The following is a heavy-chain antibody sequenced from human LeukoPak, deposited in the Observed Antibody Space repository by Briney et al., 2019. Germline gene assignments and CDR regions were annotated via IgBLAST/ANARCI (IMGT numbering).Heavy chain of an antibody. CDR3: ARAKVADIAMDT. D-gene: IGHD5-18*01. V-gene: IGHV1-8*01. J-gene: IGHJ4*02. Sequence: ASVKVSCKASGYTFTSYDINWVRQATGQGPEWMGWMNPNSGKTGYAQKFQGRVTMTRHTATSTGYMELSSLRSDDTAVYYCARAKVADIAMDTWGQGTQVTVSS. CDR1: GYTFTSYD. CDR2: MNPNSGKT.